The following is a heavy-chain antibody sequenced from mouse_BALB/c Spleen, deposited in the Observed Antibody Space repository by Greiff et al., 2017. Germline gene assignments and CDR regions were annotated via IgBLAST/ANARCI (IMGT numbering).Heavy chain of an antibody. CDR2: ISNGGGST. V-gene: IGHV5-12-2*01. CDR1: GFTFSSYT. J-gene: IGHJ3*01. CDR3: ARPSIYYGYDGGAWFAY. D-gene: IGHD2-2*01. Sequence: EVQLVESGGGLVQPGGSLKLSCAASGFTFSSYTMSWVRQTPEKRLEWVAYISNGGGSTYYPDTVKGRFTISRDNAKNTLYLQMSSLKSEDTAMYYWARPSIYYGYDGGAWFAYWGQGTLVTVSA.